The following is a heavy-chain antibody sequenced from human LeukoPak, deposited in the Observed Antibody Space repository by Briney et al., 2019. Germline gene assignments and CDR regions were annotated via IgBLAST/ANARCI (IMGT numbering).Heavy chain of an antibody. J-gene: IGHJ4*02. CDR1: GFISRGST. CDR2: IRFDATNK. V-gene: IGHV3-30*02. CDR3: AKEQYPGYFDY. D-gene: IGHD2/OR15-2a*01. Sequence: GGSLRLSCAASGFISRGSTMHWVRRAPGKGLEWVSFIRFDATNKYYAASVKGRFTISRDNSNNTLFLQLNDLRTEDTATYFCAKEQYPGYFDYWGQGTLVTVSS.